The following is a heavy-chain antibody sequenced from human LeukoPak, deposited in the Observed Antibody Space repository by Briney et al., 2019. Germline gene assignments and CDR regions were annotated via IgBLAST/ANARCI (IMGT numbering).Heavy chain of an antibody. CDR3: AKDYPLDY. CDR1: GFTFSSYT. J-gene: IGHJ4*02. V-gene: IGHV3-23*01. Sequence: GGSLRLSCAASGFTFSSYTIHWVRQAPGKGLEWVSAISGSGDSTYYADSVRGRFTISRDNSKNTLYLQMNSLRGEDTAVYYCAKDYPLDYWGQGTLVTVSS. CDR2: ISGSGDST.